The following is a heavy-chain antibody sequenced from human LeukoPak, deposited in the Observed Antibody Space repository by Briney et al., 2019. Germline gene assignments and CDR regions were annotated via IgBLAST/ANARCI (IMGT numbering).Heavy chain of an antibody. CDR1: GYTLTELS. V-gene: IGHV1-24*01. CDR2: FDPEDGET. D-gene: IGHD3-22*01. J-gene: IGHJ4*02. CDR3: ATDPLNYYDSSGYYRD. Sequence: ASVKVSCKVSGYTLTELSMHWVRQAPGKGLEWMGGFDPEDGETIYAQKFQGRVTMTEDTSTDTAYVELSSLRSEDTAVYYCATDPLNYYDSSGYYRDWGQGTLVTVSS.